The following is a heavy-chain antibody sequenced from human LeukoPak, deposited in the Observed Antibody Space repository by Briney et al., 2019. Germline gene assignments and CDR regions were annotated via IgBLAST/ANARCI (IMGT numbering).Heavy chain of an antibody. CDR3: ARDPPPHIVVVTAVPELGSY. J-gene: IGHJ4*02. V-gene: IGHV1-46*01. CDR2: INPSGGST. CDR1: GYTFTGYY. Sequence: ASVKVSCKASGYTFTGYYMHWVRQAPGQGLEWMGIINPSGGSTSYAQKFQGRVTMTRDTSTSTVYMELSSLRSEDTAVYYCARDPPPHIVVVTAVPELGSYWGQGTLVTVSS. D-gene: IGHD2-21*02.